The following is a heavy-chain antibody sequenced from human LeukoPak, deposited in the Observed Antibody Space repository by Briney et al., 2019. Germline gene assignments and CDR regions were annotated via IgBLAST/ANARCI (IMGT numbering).Heavy chain of an antibody. J-gene: IGHJ3*02. CDR2: IYSGGST. D-gene: IGHD3-3*01. V-gene: IGHV3-53*01. CDR3: ARDSYYDFLDAFDI. Sequence: GGSLRLSCAASGFTVSSNYMSWVRQAPGKGLEWVSVIYSGGSTYYADSVKGRFTISRDNSKNTLYLQMNSLRAEDTAVYYCARDSYYDFLDAFDIWGQGTMVTVSS. CDR1: GFTVSSNY.